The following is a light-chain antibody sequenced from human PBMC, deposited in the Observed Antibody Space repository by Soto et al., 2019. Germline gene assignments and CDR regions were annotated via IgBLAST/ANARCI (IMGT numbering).Light chain of an antibody. CDR1: QSISSW. V-gene: IGKV1-39*01. CDR3: QQSYSTPPWT. CDR2: DAS. J-gene: IGKJ1*01. Sequence: DIQMPQSPSTLSASVGDRVTITCPASQSISSWLAWYQQKPGKAPKLLIYDASSLQTGVPSRFSGSRSGTDFSLTISSLQPEDFATYYCQQSYSTPPWTFGQGTKVDIK.